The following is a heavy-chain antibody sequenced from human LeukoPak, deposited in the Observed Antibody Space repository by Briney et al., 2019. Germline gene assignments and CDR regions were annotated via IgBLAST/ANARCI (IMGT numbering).Heavy chain of an antibody. CDR1: GYTFTGYY. CDR2: INPNSGGT. J-gene: IGHJ4*02. Sequence: ASVKVSCKASGYTFTGYYMHWVRQAPGQGLEWMGWINPNSGGTNYAQKFQGRVTMTRDTSISTAYMELSSLTFDDTAVYYCARSQESCSGGTCPGDYWGQGTLVTVSS. V-gene: IGHV1-2*02. D-gene: IGHD2-15*01. CDR3: ARSQESCSGGTCPGDY.